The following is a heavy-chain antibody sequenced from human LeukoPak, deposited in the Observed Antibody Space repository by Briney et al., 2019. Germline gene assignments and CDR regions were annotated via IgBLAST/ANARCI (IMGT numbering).Heavy chain of an antibody. V-gene: IGHV1-69*13. CDR2: IIPIFGTA. D-gene: IGHD3-3*01. Sequence: ASVKVSCKASGYTFTSYGISWVRQAPGQGLEWMGGIIPIFGTANYAQKFQGRVTITADESTSTAYMELSSLRSEDTAVYYCARVGGSGYYFDWFDPWGQGTLVTVSS. J-gene: IGHJ5*02. CDR3: ARVGGSGYYFDWFDP. CDR1: GYTFTSYG.